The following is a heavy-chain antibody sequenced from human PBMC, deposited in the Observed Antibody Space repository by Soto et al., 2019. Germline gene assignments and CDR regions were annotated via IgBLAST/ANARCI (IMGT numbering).Heavy chain of an antibody. D-gene: IGHD3-10*01. CDR1: GGSISSSSYY. CDR3: VRARASYFESFDY. Sequence: QLQLQESGPGLVKPSETLSLTCTASGGSISSSSYYWGWIRLPPGEGLEWIGNIYYIGNTYYNPSLKSRVTISVDTSKNQCSLRLISVTAADTAVYYCVRARASYFESFDYWGQGTLVTVSS. V-gene: IGHV4-39*01. CDR2: IYYIGNT. J-gene: IGHJ4*02.